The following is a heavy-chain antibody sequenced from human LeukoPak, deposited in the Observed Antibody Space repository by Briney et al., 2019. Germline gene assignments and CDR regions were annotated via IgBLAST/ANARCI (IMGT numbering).Heavy chain of an antibody. CDR3: ARRPVTTDFVWFDP. J-gene: IGHJ5*02. D-gene: IGHD4-17*01. CDR2: IYPGDYDT. Sequence: GESLKISCEASGYSFTSYWIGWVRQMPGKGLGWMGIIYPGDYDTRYSPSFQGQVTISADKSISTACLQWSSLKASDTAMYYCARRPVTTDFVWFDPWGQGTLVTVSS. V-gene: IGHV5-51*01. CDR1: GYSFTSYW.